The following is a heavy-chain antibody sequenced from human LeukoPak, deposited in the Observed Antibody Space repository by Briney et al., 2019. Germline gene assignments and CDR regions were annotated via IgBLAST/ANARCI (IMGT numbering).Heavy chain of an antibody. Sequence: GGSLRLSCAASGFTFSSYSMNWVRQAPGKGLEWVSSISSSSSYIYYADSVKGRFTISRDNAKNSLYLQMNSLRAEDTAVYYCARDYDILTGSNYYFDYWGQGTLVTVSS. CDR1: GFTFSSYS. V-gene: IGHV3-21*01. D-gene: IGHD3-9*01. CDR2: ISSSSSYI. J-gene: IGHJ4*02. CDR3: ARDYDILTGSNYYFDY.